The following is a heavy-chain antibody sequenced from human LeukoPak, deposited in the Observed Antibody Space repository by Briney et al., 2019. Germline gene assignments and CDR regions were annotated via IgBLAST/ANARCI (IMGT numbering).Heavy chain of an antibody. CDR2: ISAYNGNT. V-gene: IGHV1-18*01. D-gene: IGHD3-22*01. CDR3: ARAPLPYNYNSSGRDY. J-gene: IGHJ4*02. CDR1: GYTFTSYG. Sequence: GASVKVSCKASGYTFTSYGISWVRQAPGQGLEWMGWISAYNGNTNYAQKLQGRVTMTTDTSTSTAYMELRSLRSDDTAVYYWARAPLPYNYNSSGRDYWGQGPWVTVP.